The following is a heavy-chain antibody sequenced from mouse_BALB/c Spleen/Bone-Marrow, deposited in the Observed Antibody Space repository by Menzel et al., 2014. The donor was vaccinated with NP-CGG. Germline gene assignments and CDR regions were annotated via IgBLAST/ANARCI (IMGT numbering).Heavy chain of an antibody. J-gene: IGHJ2*01. CDR3: TRDNWDY. Sequence: QVQLQQSGAELVRPGASVKLSCKASGYTFTSYWINWVKQRPGQGLEWIGNIFPSETYTNYNQKFKDKATLTVDKSSSTAYMQLSSPTPEDSAVYYCTRDNWDYWGQGTTLTVSS. CDR2: IFPSETYT. D-gene: IGHD4-1*01. V-gene: IGHV1-69*02. CDR1: GYTFTSYW.